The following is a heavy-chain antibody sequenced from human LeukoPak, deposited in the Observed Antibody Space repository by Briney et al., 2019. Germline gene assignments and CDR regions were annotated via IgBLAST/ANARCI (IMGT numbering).Heavy chain of an antibody. CDR1: GYSISSGYY. V-gene: IGHV4-38-2*01. D-gene: IGHD3-3*01. Sequence: PSETLSLTCAVSGYSISSGYYWGWIRQPPGKGLEWIGSIYHSGSTYYNPSLKSRVTISVDTSKNQFSLKLSSVTAADTAVYYCARWAQYYDFWSGYVLDYWGQGTLVTVSS. J-gene: IGHJ4*02. CDR3: ARWAQYYDFWSGYVLDY. CDR2: IYHSGST.